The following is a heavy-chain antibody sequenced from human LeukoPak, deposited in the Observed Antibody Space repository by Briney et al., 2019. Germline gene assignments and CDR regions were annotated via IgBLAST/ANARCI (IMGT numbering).Heavy chain of an antibody. Sequence: SETLSLTCTVSGGSISSSSYYWGWIRQPPGKGLEWIGSMYCSGSTYYNPSLKSRVTISVDTSKNQFSLKLSSVTAADTAVYYCARLSQRWLQSYYFDYWGQGTLVTVSS. CDR1: GGSISSSSYY. D-gene: IGHD5-24*01. J-gene: IGHJ4*02. V-gene: IGHV4-39*01. CDR2: MYCSGST. CDR3: ARLSQRWLQSYYFDY.